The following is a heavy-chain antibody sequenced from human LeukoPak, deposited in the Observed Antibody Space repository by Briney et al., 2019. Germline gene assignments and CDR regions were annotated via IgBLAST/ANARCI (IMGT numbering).Heavy chain of an antibody. Sequence: GASVKVPCKASGYTFTSYGISWVRQAPGQGLEWMGWISAYNGNTNYAQKLQGRVTMTTDTSTSTAYMELRSLRSDDTAVYYCARDIPDNVIADAFDIWGQGTMVTVSS. CDR1: GYTFTSYG. J-gene: IGHJ3*02. CDR3: ARDIPDNVIADAFDI. V-gene: IGHV1-18*01. CDR2: ISAYNGNT. D-gene: IGHD3-16*02.